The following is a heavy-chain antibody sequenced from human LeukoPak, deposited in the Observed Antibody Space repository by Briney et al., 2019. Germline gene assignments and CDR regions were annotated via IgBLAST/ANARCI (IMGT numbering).Heavy chain of an antibody. J-gene: IGHJ4*02. Sequence: GGSLRLSCAASGFTFSSCAMSWVRQAPGKGLEWVSVIYTGGTPYYADSVKGRFTISRDISKNTVYLQMNSLRVEDMAVYFCARGAATGPTLGLDYWGQGTLVTVSS. D-gene: IGHD6-13*01. CDR2: IYTGGTP. V-gene: IGHV3-53*01. CDR1: GFTFSSCA. CDR3: ARGAATGPTLGLDY.